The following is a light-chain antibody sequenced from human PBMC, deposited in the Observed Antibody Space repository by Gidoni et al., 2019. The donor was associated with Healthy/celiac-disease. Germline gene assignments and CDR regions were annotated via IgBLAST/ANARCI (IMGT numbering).Light chain of an antibody. V-gene: IGKV1-39*01. CDR3: QQSYSTPWT. J-gene: IGKJ1*01. CDR2: AAS. CDR1: QSISSY. Sequence: DIHITHSPSSLSASVGERVTITCRASQSISSYLNWYQQKPGKAPKLLIYAASSLQSGVPSRFSGSGSGTDFTLTISSLQPEDFATYYCQQSYSTPWTFGQGTQVEIK.